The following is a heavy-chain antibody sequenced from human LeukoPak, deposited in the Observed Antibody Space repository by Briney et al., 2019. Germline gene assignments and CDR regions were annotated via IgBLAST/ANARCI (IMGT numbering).Heavy chain of an antibody. V-gene: IGHV1-18*01. J-gene: IGHJ4*02. CDR1: GYTYTIYG. CDR3: AREGGGVSGTGGY. Sequence: GASVKLSCKASGYTYTIYGIRWVPDAPGQGLEWMGWLSAYNGNTSYAPKLQGRVNMTTDASTSTDYVELRSMRSDDTAVYYCAREGGGVSGTGGYWGQGTLVTVSS. CDR2: LSAYNGNT. D-gene: IGHD6-19*01.